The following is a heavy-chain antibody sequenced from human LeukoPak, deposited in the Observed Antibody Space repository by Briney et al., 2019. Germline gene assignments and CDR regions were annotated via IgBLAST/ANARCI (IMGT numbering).Heavy chain of an antibody. CDR3: AKDGGLWVSAHWGDS. CDR1: GFTFSSYG. D-gene: IGHD7-27*01. CDR2: ISYDGSNK. V-gene: IGHV3-30*18. Sequence: GGSLRLSCAASGFTFSSYGMHWVRQAPGKGLEWVAVISYDGSNKYYADSVKGRFTISRDDSKNTLYLQMNSLRAEDTAVYYCAKDGGLWVSAHWGDSWGRGTLVTVSS. J-gene: IGHJ4*02.